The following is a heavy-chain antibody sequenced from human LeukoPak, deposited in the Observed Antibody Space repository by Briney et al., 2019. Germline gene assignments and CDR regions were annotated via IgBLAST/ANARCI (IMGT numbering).Heavy chain of an antibody. V-gene: IGHV1-46*01. Sequence: EASVKVSCKASGYTFTSYYMHWVRQAPGQGLEWMGIINPSGGSTSYAQKFQGRVTMTRDTSTSTVYMELSSLRSEDTAVYYCARDGIVVVPAAIKDYWGQGTLVTVSS. CDR2: INPSGGST. CDR1: GYTFTSYY. J-gene: IGHJ4*02. CDR3: ARDGIVVVPAAIKDY. D-gene: IGHD2-2*01.